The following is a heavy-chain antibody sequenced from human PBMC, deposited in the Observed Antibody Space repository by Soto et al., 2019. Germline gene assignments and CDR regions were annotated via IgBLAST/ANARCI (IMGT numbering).Heavy chain of an antibody. Sequence: QVPLVQSGAEVKKPGASVKVSCKASGYTFTNYVVHWVRQAPGQRLEWMGWINAGNGNTKYSQKFQDRVAITRDTSANTAYMELSSLTSEDTAVYYCARDKKEFDPWGQGTLVTVSS. CDR2: INAGNGNT. V-gene: IGHV1-3*01. CDR1: GYTFTNYV. J-gene: IGHJ5*02. CDR3: ARDKKEFDP.